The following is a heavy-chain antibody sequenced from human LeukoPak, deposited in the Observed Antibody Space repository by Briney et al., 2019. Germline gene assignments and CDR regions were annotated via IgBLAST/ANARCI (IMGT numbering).Heavy chain of an antibody. CDR1: GGSMTTHY. J-gene: IGHJ4*02. V-gene: IGHV4-59*11. CDR2: VFDSWRT. D-gene: IGHD5-18*01. CDR3: TTIKRGNIFGYFDF. Sequence: SETLSLTCTVSGGSMTTHYWNWIRRTPGKGLEWIGYVFDSWRTKENPSLKSRVTLSADTSKNQLSLRLSSVTAADTAVYYCTTIKRGNIFGYFDFWGQGILVTVSS.